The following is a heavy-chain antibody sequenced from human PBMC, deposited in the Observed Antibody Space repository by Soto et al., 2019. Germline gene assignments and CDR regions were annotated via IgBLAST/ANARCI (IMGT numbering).Heavy chain of an antibody. J-gene: IGHJ4*02. CDR1: GGSFSGYY. V-gene: IGHV4-34*01. D-gene: IGHD3-10*01. Sequence: SETLSLTCAVYGGSFSGYYWSWIRQPPGKGLEWIGEINHSGSTNYNPSLKSRVTISVDTSKNQFSLKLSSVTAADTAVYYCARVRVLVGGRGYFDYWGQGTLVTVSS. CDR3: ARVRVLVGGRGYFDY. CDR2: INHSGST.